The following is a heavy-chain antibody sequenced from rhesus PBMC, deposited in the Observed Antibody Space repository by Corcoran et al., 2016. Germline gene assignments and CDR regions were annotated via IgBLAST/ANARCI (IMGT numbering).Heavy chain of an antibody. D-gene: IGHD1-44*02. Sequence: VVESGEGLVRPGGSLGISCAASGVAFRNSWMNWVRQAPGKGLEWVARIVSKSDGETTDYAASVEGRFTISRDDSKNTLYLQMNSLKTEDTAVYYCWEVSVDYWGQGVLVIVSS. CDR3: WEVSVDY. CDR1: GVAFRNSW. J-gene: IGHJ4*01. CDR2: IVSKSDGETT. V-gene: IGHV3-30*01.